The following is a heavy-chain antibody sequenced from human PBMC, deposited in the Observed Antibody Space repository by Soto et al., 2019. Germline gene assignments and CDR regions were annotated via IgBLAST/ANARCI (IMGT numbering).Heavy chain of an antibody. CDR2: ISSNSAYI. Sequence: XESLRLSCAASGFTFRSFTMNWVGQAPGKGLEWVSTISSNSAYIYYTDALRGRFTISRDNAKNSLHLQMNSLRAEDTAVYYCTRDESRDSSARGWFDPWGPGTLVTVSS. J-gene: IGHJ5*02. CDR3: TRDESRDSSARGWFDP. CDR1: GFTFRSFT. V-gene: IGHV3-21*01. D-gene: IGHD6-13*01.